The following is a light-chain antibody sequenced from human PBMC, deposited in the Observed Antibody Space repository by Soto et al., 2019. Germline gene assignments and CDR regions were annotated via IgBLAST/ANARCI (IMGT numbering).Light chain of an antibody. CDR3: QQRSNGPPT. Sequence: EIVLTQSPATLSLSPGERATLSCRASQSVSSYLAWYQQKPGQAPRLLIYDASNRATGIPARFSGSGSGTDFTLTISSREPEDFAVDYCQQRSNGPPTFGGGTKVEIK. V-gene: IGKV3-11*01. CDR2: DAS. CDR1: QSVSSY. J-gene: IGKJ4*01.